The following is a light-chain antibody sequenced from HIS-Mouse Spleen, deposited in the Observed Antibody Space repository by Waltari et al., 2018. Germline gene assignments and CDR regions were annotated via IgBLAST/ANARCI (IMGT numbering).Light chain of an antibody. J-gene: IGLJ3*02. V-gene: IGLV1-51*01. CDR3: GTWDSSLSAWV. Sequence: QSVLTQPPSVSAAPGQKVTISCSGSRSNLRTNYVSWYQQRPGTAPKLLIYDNNKRPSGIPDRFSGSKSGTSATLGITGLQTGDEADYYCGTWDSSLSAWVFGGGTKLTVL. CDR1: RSNLRTNY. CDR2: DNN.